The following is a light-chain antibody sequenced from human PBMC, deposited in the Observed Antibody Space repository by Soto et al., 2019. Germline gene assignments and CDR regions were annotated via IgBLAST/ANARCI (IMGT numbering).Light chain of an antibody. V-gene: IGLV2-14*01. CDR2: DVS. CDR1: SSDVGGYNY. Sequence: LTQPASVSGSPGQSITISCTGTSSDVGGYNYVSWYQQHPGKAPKLMIYDVSNRPSGVSNRFSGSKSGNTASLTISGLQAEDEADYYCSSYTSSYTLVXGGGTKVPVL. J-gene: IGLJ2*01. CDR3: SSYTSSYTLV.